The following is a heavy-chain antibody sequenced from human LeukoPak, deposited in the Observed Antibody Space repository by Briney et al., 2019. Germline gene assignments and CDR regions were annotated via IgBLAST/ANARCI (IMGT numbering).Heavy chain of an antibody. V-gene: IGHV4-59*08. Sequence: NASETLSLTCTVSGGSISSYYWSWIRQPPGKGLEWIGYIYYSGSTNYNPSLKSRVTMSVDTSKNQFSMKLTSVTAADTAIYYCARHGKGVTYFYTFDIWGQGTVVAVSS. CDR3: ARHGKGVTYFYTFDI. J-gene: IGHJ3*02. CDR2: IYYSGST. CDR1: GGSISSYY. D-gene: IGHD2/OR15-2a*01.